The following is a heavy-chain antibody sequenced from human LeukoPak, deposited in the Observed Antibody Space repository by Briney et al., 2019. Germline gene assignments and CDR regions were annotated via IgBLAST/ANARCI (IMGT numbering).Heavy chain of an antibody. CDR3: ATGRHGLYSY. CDR1: GGSISSYY. CDR2: IYYSGST. Sequence: SETLSLTCTVSGGSISSYYWSWIRQPPGKGLEWIGYIYYSGSTNYNPSLKSRVTISVDTSRNQFSLKLSSVTAADTAVYYCATGRHGLYSYWGQGTLVTVSS. J-gene: IGHJ4*02. V-gene: IGHV4-59*01. D-gene: IGHD3-10*01.